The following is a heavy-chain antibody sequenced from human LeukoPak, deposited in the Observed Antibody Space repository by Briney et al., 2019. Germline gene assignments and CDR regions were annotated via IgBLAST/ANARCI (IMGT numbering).Heavy chain of an antibody. J-gene: IGHJ4*02. CDR2: ISWNSGTV. CDR3: ARYSYYPNTRQDYFDY. Sequence: PGRSLRLSCAASGLNFNDYAMHWVRQAPGKGLEWVSGISWNSGTVAYADSVKGRFTISRDNYKNTLYLQMNSLRAEDTAVYYCARYSYYPNTRQDYFDYWDQGTLVTVSS. CDR1: GLNFNDYA. D-gene: IGHD5-18*01. V-gene: IGHV3-9*01.